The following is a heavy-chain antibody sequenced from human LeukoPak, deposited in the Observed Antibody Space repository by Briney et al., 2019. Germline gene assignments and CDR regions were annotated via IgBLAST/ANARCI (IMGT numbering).Heavy chain of an antibody. CDR1: GGSISSYY. CDR3: ARDGDYARDAFDI. D-gene: IGHD4-17*01. J-gene: IGHJ3*02. CDR2: IYTSGST. V-gene: IGHV4-4*07. Sequence: SETLSLTCTVSGGSISSYYWSRIRQPAGKGLEWIGRIYTSGSTNYNPSLKSRVTMSVDTSKNQFSLKLSSVTAADTAVYYCARDGDYARDAFDIWGQGTMVTVSS.